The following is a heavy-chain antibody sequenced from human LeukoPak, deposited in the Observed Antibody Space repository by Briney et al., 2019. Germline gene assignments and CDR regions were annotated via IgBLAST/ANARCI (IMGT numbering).Heavy chain of an antibody. Sequence: SETLSLTCTVSGGSISSGGYYWSWIRQHPGKGLEWIGYIYYSGSTYYNPSLKSRVTIPVDTSKNQFSLKLSSVTAADTAVYYCARDRCSSTSCYYDYWGQGTLVTVSS. D-gene: IGHD2-2*01. CDR1: GGSISSGGYY. CDR3: ARDRCSSTSCYYDY. V-gene: IGHV4-31*03. CDR2: IYYSGST. J-gene: IGHJ4*02.